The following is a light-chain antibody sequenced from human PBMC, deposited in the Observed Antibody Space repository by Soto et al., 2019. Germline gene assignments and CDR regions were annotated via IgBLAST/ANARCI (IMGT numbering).Light chain of an antibody. V-gene: IGKV3-15*01. J-gene: IGKJ2*01. CDR3: QQYYGTPVT. CDR2: GAS. Sequence: EIVMTQSPATLSMSPGERATLSCRASQSVSSNLAWYQQKPGQSPRLLIYGASTRATGIPARFSGSGSGTEFTLTISSLQSEDFAVYYCQQYYGTPVTFGQGTKLEIK. CDR1: QSVSSN.